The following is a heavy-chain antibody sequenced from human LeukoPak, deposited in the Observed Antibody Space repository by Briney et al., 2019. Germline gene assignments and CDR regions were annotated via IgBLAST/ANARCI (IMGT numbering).Heavy chain of an antibody. D-gene: IGHD3-3*01. V-gene: IGHV3-11*04. CDR3: ASGYYDFWCGYPYYFDY. Sequence: GGSLRLSCAASGFTFSDYYMSWIRQAPGKGPEWVSYISSSGSTIYYADSVKGRFTISRDNAKNSLYLQMNSLRAEDTAVYYCASGYYDFWCGYPYYFDYWGQGTLVTVSS. CDR2: ISSSGSTI. CDR1: GFTFSDYY. J-gene: IGHJ4*02.